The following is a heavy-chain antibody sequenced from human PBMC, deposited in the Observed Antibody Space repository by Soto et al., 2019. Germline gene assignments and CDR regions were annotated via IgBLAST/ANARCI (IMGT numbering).Heavy chain of an antibody. CDR3: AKTFGSNWLLDY. J-gene: IGHJ4*02. CDR1: GFTFSDYA. V-gene: IGHV3-23*01. CDR2: MSGSGGSI. Sequence: EVQLLESGGGLVQPGGSLRLSCAGSGFTFSDYAISWVRQAPGKGLEWVSAMSGSGGSIYYADFVKGRFTISRDNSKNTVDLQMSSLRGEDTAIYYCAKTFGSNWLLDYWGRGTLVTVSS. D-gene: IGHD1-1*01.